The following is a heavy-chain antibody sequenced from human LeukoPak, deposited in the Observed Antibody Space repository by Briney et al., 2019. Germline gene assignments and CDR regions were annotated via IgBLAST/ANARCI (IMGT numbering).Heavy chain of an antibody. V-gene: IGHV3-9*01. CDR2: TNWDGNNI. J-gene: IGHJ6*02. CDR1: GFKFDDYG. D-gene: IGHD2-15*01. Sequence: GGSLRLSCAASGFKFDDYGMHWVRQAPGKGLEWVSGTNWDGNNIGYAHSLKGRFTISRDKAKNSLYLPIAWLRAEDTALYFCAKDIGSCSGGSCHRDYYGLDVWGQGTTVTVSS. CDR3: AKDIGSCSGGSCHRDYYGLDV.